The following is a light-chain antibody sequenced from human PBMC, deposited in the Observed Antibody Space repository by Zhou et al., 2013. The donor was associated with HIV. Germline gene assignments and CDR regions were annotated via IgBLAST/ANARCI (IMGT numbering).Light chain of an antibody. CDR2: GAS. CDR3: QQYGSSPLIT. CDR1: QSVSSSY. J-gene: IGKJ5*01. V-gene: IGKV3-20*01. Sequence: EIVLTQSPGTLSLSPGERATLSCRASQSVSSSYLAWYQQKPGQAPRLLIYGASNRATGIPDRFSGSGSGTDFTLTISRLEPEDFAVYSCQQYGSSPLITFGQGTRLDIK.